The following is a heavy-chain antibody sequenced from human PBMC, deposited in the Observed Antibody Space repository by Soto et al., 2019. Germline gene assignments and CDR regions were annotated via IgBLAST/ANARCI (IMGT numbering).Heavy chain of an antibody. J-gene: IGHJ4*02. CDR2: IIPIFGTA. V-gene: IGHV1-69*06. CDR3: ARIWGGRDYDYSDSSGYYQFDY. Sequence: SVKGSSKACGGPFSSHATSLVRQAPGQGVEWIGGIIPIFGTANYAQKFQGRVTITADKSTSTAYMELSSLRSEDTAVYYCARIWGGRDYDYSDSSGYYQFDYWGQGTMVTVSS. D-gene: IGHD3-22*01. CDR1: GGPFSSHA.